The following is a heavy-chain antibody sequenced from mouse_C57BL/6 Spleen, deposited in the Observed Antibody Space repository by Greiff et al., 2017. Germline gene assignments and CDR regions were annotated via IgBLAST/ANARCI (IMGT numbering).Heavy chain of an antibody. CDR2: ISSDGSN. CDR1: GYSIPRGYY. V-gene: IGHV3-6*01. Sequence: DSGPGLVNPSQSLSLTSSFTGYSIPRGYYRNWFRQFPGNKLEWMGYISSDGSNNYNPSLKNRISITRDTSKNQFFLKLNSVTTEDTATYYCARDGPYAMDYWGQGTSVTVSS. CDR3: ARDGPYAMDY. J-gene: IGHJ4*01.